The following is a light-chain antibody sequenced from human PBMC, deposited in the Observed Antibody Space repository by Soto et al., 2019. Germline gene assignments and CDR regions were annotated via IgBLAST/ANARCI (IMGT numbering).Light chain of an antibody. Sequence: QSALTQPASVSGSPGQSITISCTGTSSDVGGFNYVSWYQQHPGKAPKLMIYDVTNRPSGVSYRFSGSKSGNTASLTISGLQAEDEADYYCNSYTGSRTYVFGTGTKLTVL. J-gene: IGLJ1*01. CDR2: DVT. V-gene: IGLV2-14*03. CDR3: NSYTGSRTYV. CDR1: SSDVGGFNY.